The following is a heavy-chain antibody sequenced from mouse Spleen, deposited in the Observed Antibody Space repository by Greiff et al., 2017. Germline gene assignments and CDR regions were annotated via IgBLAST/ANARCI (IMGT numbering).Heavy chain of an antibody. CDR3: ARGYYGNPYYYAMDY. V-gene: IGHV5-9-3*01. Sequence: EVQGVESGGGLVKLGGSLKLSCAASGFTFSSYAMSWVRQTPEKRLEWVATISSGGGNTYYPDSVKGRFTISRDNAKNTLYLQMSSLKSEDTAMYYCARGYYGNPYYYAMDYWGQGTSVTVSS. CDR1: GFTFSSYA. J-gene: IGHJ4*01. D-gene: IGHD2-1*01. CDR2: ISSGGGNT.